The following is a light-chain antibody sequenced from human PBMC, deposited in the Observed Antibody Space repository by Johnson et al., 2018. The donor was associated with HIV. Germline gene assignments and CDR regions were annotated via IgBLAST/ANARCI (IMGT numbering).Light chain of an antibody. CDR2: DNN. Sequence: QSVLTQPPSVSAAPGQKVTISCSGSTSKIGNNYVSWYQHLPGAAPKLLIYDNNKRPSGIPDRFSGSKSGTSATLGITGLQTGDEADYYCGTWDSSLSAGVFGTGTKVTVL. CDR1: TSKIGNNY. CDR3: GTWDSSLSAGV. V-gene: IGLV1-51*01. J-gene: IGLJ1*01.